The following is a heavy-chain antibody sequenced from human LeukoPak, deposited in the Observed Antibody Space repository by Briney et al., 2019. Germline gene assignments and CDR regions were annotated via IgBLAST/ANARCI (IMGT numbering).Heavy chain of an antibody. J-gene: IGHJ4*02. CDR1: GFTFSSYG. CDR3: AKSTSTHITVAGGFDC. V-gene: IGHV3-30*02. Sequence: PGGSLRLSCAASGFTFSSYGMHWVRQAPGKGLEWVAVIWYDGSNKYYADSVKGRFTISRDNSKNTLYLQMNSLRGEDTAVYFCAKSTSTHITVAGGFDCWGQGTLVTVSS. CDR2: IWYDGSNK. D-gene: IGHD6-19*01.